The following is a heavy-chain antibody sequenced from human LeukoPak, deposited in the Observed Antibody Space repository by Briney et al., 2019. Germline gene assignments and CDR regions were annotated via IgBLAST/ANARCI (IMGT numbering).Heavy chain of an antibody. D-gene: IGHD6-19*01. V-gene: IGHV3-21*04. Sequence: PGGSLRLSCAASGFTFSSYSMNWVRQAPGKGLEWVSSISSSSSYIYYADSVKGRSTISRDNAKNSLYLQMNSLRAEDTAVYYCAKDPGIAVAGTGKYFQHWGQGTLVTVSS. CDR2: ISSSSSYI. CDR3: AKDPGIAVAGTGKYFQH. J-gene: IGHJ1*01. CDR1: GFTFSSYS.